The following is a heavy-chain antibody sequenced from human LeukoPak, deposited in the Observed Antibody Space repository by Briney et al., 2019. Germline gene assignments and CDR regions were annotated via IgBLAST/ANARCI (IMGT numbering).Heavy chain of an antibody. CDR3: ARGGSSPPEY. J-gene: IGHJ4*02. V-gene: IGHV3-33*01. D-gene: IGHD6-6*01. CDR2: IYYDGSNI. CDR1: EFTFTTYG. Sequence: GGSLRLSCAASEFTFTTYGMHWVRQAPGKGLEWVAFIYYDGSNIYYADSVKGRFTISRDNSKNTLDLQMNSLRAEDTAVYYCARGGSSPPEYWGQGTLVTVSS.